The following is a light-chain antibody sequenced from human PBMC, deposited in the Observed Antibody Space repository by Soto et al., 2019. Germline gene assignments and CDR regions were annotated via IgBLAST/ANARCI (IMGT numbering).Light chain of an antibody. Sequence: QSVLTQPPSASGPPVQSVAISCTGTSSHVGGYNYVSWYQQHPGKAPKLMIYEVNKRPLGVPDRFSGSKSGNTASLTVSGLQAEDEADYYSSSYAGSDNPYVFGTGTKVTVL. J-gene: IGLJ1*01. V-gene: IGLV2-8*01. CDR2: EVN. CDR1: SSHVGGYNY. CDR3: SSYAGSDNPYV.